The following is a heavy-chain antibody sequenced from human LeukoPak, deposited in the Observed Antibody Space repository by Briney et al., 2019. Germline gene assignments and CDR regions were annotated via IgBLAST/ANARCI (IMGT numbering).Heavy chain of an antibody. D-gene: IGHD1-26*01. CDR3: ARGISGSYYVAYYYMDV. J-gene: IGHJ6*03. Sequence: GGSLRLSCAASGFTVSSNYMTWVRQAPGKGLEWVSVIHKSAITYYADTVKGRFTISRDNSKNTLYLQMNSLRAEDTAVYYCARGISGSYYVAYYYMDVWGKGTTVTVSS. V-gene: IGHV3-53*01. CDR1: GFTVSSNY. CDR2: IHKSAIT.